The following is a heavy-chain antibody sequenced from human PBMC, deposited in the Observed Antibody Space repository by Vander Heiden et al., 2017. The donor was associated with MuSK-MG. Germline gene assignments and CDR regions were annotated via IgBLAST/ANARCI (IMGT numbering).Heavy chain of an antibody. CDR2: IYYSGST. Sequence: QVQLQESGPGLVKPSETLSLTCTVSGGSISSYYWSWIRQPPGKGLEWIGYIYYSGSTNYNPSLKSRFTISVDTSKNQFSLKLSSVTAADTAVYYCARATRYYDYVWGSYRLNWFDPWGQGTLVTVSS. J-gene: IGHJ5*02. CDR3: ARATRYYDYVWGSYRLNWFDP. D-gene: IGHD3-16*02. CDR1: GGSISSYY. V-gene: IGHV4-59*01.